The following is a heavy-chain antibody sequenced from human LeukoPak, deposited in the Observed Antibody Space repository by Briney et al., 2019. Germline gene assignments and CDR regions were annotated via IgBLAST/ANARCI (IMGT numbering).Heavy chain of an antibody. CDR2: IGWNSHII. D-gene: IGHD3-22*01. Sequence: PGRSLRLSCAASGFTFNDYAMHWGRQAPGKGLEWVSGIGWNSHIIGYEDSVKGRFTISRDNARNSLSLQMNSLRAEDTAFYYCAKDRDSSGFAPYFDYWGQGILVTVSS. J-gene: IGHJ4*02. CDR1: GFTFNDYA. V-gene: IGHV3-9*01. CDR3: AKDRDSSGFAPYFDY.